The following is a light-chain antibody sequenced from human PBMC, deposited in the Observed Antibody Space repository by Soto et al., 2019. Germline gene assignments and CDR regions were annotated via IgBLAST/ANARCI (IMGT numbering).Light chain of an antibody. CDR2: TSN. J-gene: IGLJ1*01. V-gene: IGLV1-44*01. CDR1: SSNIGTNS. CDR3: SSYTSGGTYV. Sequence: QSVLTQPPSASGTPGQRVTISCSGSSSNIGTNSVSWYLQLPGSAPKLLIYTSNQRPSGVPDRFSGSKSGNTASLTISGLQAEDEADYYCSSYTSGGTYVFGTGTKVTVL.